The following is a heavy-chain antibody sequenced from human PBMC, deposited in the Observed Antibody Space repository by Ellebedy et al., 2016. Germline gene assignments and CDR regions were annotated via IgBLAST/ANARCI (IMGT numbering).Heavy chain of an antibody. D-gene: IGHD5-12*01. CDR2: INHSGST. CDR1: GASISSRSYY. V-gene: IGHV4-39*07. J-gene: IGHJ6*02. Sequence: SETLSLXCTVSGASISSRSYYWSWIRQSPGKGLEWIGEINHSGSTNYNPSLKSRVTISVDTSKNQFSLKLSSVTAADTAVYYCARDQVVATITYYYYGMDVWGQGTTVTVSS. CDR3: ARDQVVATITYYYYGMDV.